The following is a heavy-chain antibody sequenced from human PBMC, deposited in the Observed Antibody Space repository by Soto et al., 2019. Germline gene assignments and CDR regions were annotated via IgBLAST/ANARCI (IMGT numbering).Heavy chain of an antibody. V-gene: IGHV3-66*01. CDR2: IYTAGSA. J-gene: IGHJ4*02. CDR1: GFTVSSYH. D-gene: IGHD5-18*01. CDR3: ARESRGYSYGLLY. Sequence: GGSLRLSCAASGFTVSSYHMSWVRQAPGKGLEWVSIIYTAGSADFADSVKGRFTISRDNSKNTLYLQMSSLRAEDTAVYYCARESRGYSYGLLYWGQGTLVTVSS.